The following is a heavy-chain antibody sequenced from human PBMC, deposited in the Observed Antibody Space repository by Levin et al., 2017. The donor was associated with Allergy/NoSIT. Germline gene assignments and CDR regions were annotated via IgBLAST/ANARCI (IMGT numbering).Heavy chain of an antibody. J-gene: IGHJ4*02. Sequence: SCAGSGFTFSGYGLHWVRQAPGKGLEWVAVISYDGSNKYYADSVKGRFTISRDNSKNTLYLQMNSLRAEDRAVYYCATTRYYYDSNGYYPYYFDYWGQGTLVTVSS. CDR2: ISYDGSNK. CDR3: ATTRYYYDSNGYYPYYFDY. V-gene: IGHV3-30*03. CDR1: GFTFSGYG. D-gene: IGHD3-22*01.